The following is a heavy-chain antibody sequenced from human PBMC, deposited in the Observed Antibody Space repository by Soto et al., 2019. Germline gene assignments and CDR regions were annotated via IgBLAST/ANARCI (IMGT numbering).Heavy chain of an antibody. D-gene: IGHD4-4*01. CDR1: AGSVSSGSHY. Sequence: PSETLSLTCTVSAGSVSSGSHYWSWIRQPPGKGLGWIGCIYYSGSTNYNPSLKSRVTMSVDTSKNQCSLKLSSVTAADTAVYYCARSEYSNLNWFDPWGQGTLVTVSS. J-gene: IGHJ5*02. CDR3: ARSEYSNLNWFDP. V-gene: IGHV4-61*01. CDR2: IYYSGST.